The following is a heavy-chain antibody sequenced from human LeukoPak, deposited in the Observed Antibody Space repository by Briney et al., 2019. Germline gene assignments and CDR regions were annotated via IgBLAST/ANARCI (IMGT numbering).Heavy chain of an antibody. J-gene: IGHJ6*02. CDR2: INPNSGGT. V-gene: IGHV1-2*02. D-gene: IGHD4-11*01. CDR3: ARGPDYSNYPYYYYAMDV. Sequence: ASVKVSCKASGYTFTGYYMHWVRQAPGQGLEWMGWINPNSGGTNYAQKFQGRVTMTRSTSISTAYMELSSLTSEDTAVYYCARGPDYSNYPYYYYAMDVWGQGTTVTVSS. CDR1: GYTFTGYY.